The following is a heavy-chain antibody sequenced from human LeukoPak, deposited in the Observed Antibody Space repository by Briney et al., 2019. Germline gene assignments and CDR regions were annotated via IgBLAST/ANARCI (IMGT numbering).Heavy chain of an antibody. CDR1: GGSISSYY. CDR3: ARLTMVRGVIPYFDY. D-gene: IGHD3-10*01. J-gene: IGHJ4*02. V-gene: IGHV4-4*07. CDR2: IYTSGST. Sequence: PSETLSLTCTVSGGSISSYYWSWIRQPAGKGLECIGRIYTSGSTNYNPSLKSRVTMSVDTSKNQFSLKLSSVTAADTAVYYCARLTMVRGVIPYFDYWGQGTLVTVSS.